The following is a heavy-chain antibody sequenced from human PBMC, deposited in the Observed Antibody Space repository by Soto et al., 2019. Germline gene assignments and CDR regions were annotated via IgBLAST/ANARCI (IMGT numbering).Heavy chain of an antibody. CDR1: GFSFSSYE. CDR3: ARMWGGFSGENYGDDY. V-gene: IGHV3-48*03. D-gene: IGHD5-18*01. Sequence: PGGSLRLSCAASGFSFSSYEMNWVRQAPGKGLEWVSYITSGANIKYYADSVKGRFTISRDDAKNSLFLQMTSLRAEDTALYFCARMWGGFSGENYGDDYWGQGTLVTVSS. J-gene: IGHJ4*02. CDR2: ITSGANIK.